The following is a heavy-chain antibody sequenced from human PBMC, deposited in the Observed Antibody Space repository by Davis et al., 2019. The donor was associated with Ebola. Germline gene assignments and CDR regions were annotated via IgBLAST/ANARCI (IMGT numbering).Heavy chain of an antibody. J-gene: IGHJ4*02. CDR2: ISSSGSTI. D-gene: IGHD6-19*01. Sequence: PGGSLRLSCAASGFTFSSYEMNWVRQAPGKGLEWVSYISSSGSTIYYADSVKGRFTISRDDSKNTAYLQMNSLKTEDTAVYYCTTQWLVLFARDYWGQGTLVTVSS. V-gene: IGHV3-48*03. CDR1: GFTFSSYE. CDR3: TTQWLVLFARDY.